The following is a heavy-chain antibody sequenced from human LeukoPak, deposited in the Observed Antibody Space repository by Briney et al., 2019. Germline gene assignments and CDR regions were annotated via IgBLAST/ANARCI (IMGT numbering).Heavy chain of an antibody. CDR2: ISWNSGSI. CDR1: GFTFDDYA. D-gene: IGHD3-22*01. J-gene: IGHJ4*02. Sequence: GGSLRLSCAASGFTFDDYAMHWVRQAPGKGLDWVSGISWNSGSIGYADSVKGRFTISRANAKNSLYLQMNSLRAEDTALYYCAKVSAEYYYDSSGYFFDYWGQGTLVTVSS. V-gene: IGHV3-9*01. CDR3: AKVSAEYYYDSSGYFFDY.